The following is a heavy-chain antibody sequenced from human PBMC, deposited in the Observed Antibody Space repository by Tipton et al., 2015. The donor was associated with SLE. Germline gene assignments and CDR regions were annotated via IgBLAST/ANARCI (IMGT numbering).Heavy chain of an antibody. CDR1: GYTFTGYY. CDR2: INPNSGGT. J-gene: IGHJ4*02. Sequence: QSGAEVKKPGASVKVSCKASGYTFTGYYMHWVRQAPGQGLEWMGWINPNSGGTNYAQKFQGRVTMTRDTSISTAYMELSRLRSDDTAVYYCARHYCTGDGCYSAVGDSWGQGTLVIISS. D-gene: IGHD2-15*01. V-gene: IGHV1-2*02. CDR3: ARHYCTGDGCYSAVGDS.